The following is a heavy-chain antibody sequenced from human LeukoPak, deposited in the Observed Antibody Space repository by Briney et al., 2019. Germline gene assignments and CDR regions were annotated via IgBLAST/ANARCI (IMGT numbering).Heavy chain of an antibody. V-gene: IGHV3-30*18. CDR2: ISYDGSNK. CDR1: GFTFSSYG. J-gene: IGHJ6*02. CDR3: AKEFRYGMDV. Sequence: GRSLRLSCAASGFTFSSYGMHWVRQAPGKGLEWVAVISYDGSNKYYADSVKGRFTIPRDNSKNTLYLQMNSLRAEDTAVYYCAKEFRYGMDVWGQGTTVTVSS.